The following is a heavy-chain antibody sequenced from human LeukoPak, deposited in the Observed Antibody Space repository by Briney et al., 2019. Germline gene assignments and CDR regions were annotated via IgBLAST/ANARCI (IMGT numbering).Heavy chain of an antibody. CDR1: GFTFSSYE. CDR3: AKDRVSPGFNWFDP. Sequence: PGGSLRLFCAASGFTFSSYEMNWVRQAPGKGLEWVSAINGRGDNTYYADFVKGRFTISRDNSKSTVYLQMNSLRTEDTAVYYCAKDRVSPGFNWFDPWGQGTLVTVSS. D-gene: IGHD2/OR15-2a*01. V-gene: IGHV3-23*01. J-gene: IGHJ5*02. CDR2: INGRGDNT.